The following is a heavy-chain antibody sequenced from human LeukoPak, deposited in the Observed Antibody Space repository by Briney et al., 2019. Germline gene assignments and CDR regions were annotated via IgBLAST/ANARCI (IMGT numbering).Heavy chain of an antibody. J-gene: IGHJ4*02. CDR2: ISGSGGST. CDR3: AKGGYDFWSGYYYYFDY. V-gene: IGHV3-23*01. Sequence: GGSLRLSCAASGFTFSSYAMSWVRQAPGKGLEWVSAISGSGGSTYYADSVKGRFTISRDNSKNTLYLQMNSLRAEDTAVYYCAKGGYDFWSGYYYYFDYWGQGTLVTVSS. CDR1: GFTFSSYA. D-gene: IGHD3-3*01.